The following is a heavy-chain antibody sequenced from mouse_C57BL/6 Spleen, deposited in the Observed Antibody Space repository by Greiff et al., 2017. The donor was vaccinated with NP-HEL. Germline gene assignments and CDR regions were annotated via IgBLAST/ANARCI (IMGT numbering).Heavy chain of an antibody. D-gene: IGHD2-2*01. CDR1: GFNIKDDY. J-gene: IGHJ3*01. CDR2: IDPENGDT. Sequence: EVKLMESGAELVRPGASVKLSCTASGFNIKDDYMHWVKQRPEQGLEWIGWIDPENGDTEYASKFQGKATITADTSSNTAYLQLSSLTSEDTAVYYCTPYGYGPFAYWGQGTLVTVSA. V-gene: IGHV14-4*01. CDR3: TPYGYGPFAY.